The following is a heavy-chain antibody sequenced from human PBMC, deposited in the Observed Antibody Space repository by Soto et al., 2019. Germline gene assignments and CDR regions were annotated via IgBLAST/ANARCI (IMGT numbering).Heavy chain of an antibody. D-gene: IGHD5-18*01. V-gene: IGHV4-59*08. CDR1: GGSISSYY. CDR3: ARHGYSYGTDY. J-gene: IGHJ4*02. CDR2: IYYSGST. Sequence: SETLSLTCTVSGGSISSYYWSWIRQPPGKGLEWIGYIYYSGSTNYNPSLKSRDTISVDTSKNQFSLKLSSVTAADTAVYYCARHGYSYGTDYWGQGTLVTVSS.